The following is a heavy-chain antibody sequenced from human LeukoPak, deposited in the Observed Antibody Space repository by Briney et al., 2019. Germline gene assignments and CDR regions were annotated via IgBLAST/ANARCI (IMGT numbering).Heavy chain of an antibody. CDR3: AREGNVLRFLEWLPQNYYYYYGMDV. Sequence: PGGSLRLSCAASGFTFSSYSMNWVRQAPGKGLEWVSSISSSSSYIYYADSVKGRFTISRDNAKNSLYLQMNSLRAEDTAVYYCAREGNVLRFLEWLPQNYYYYYGMDVWGQGTTVTVSS. D-gene: IGHD3-3*01. CDR2: ISSSSSYI. J-gene: IGHJ6*02. CDR1: GFTFSSYS. V-gene: IGHV3-21*01.